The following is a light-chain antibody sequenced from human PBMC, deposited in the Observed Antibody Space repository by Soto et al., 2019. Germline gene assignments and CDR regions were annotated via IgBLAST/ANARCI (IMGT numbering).Light chain of an antibody. CDR3: SSYAGTSNLV. CDR1: SNDIGGHNY. CDR2: DVT. Sequence: QSVLTQPPSASGSPGQSVTISCTGSSNDIGGHNYVSWYQQHPGRAPKLMIYDVTKRPSGVPDRFTGSRSGNTASLTVSGLQADDEADYYCSSYAGTSNLVFGGGTKLTVL. V-gene: IGLV2-8*01. J-gene: IGLJ2*01.